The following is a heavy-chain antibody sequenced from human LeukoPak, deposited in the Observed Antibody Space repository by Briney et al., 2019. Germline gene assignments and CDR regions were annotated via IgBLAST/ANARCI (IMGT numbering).Heavy chain of an antibody. J-gene: IGHJ4*02. D-gene: IGHD3-22*01. CDR2: IWYDGSNK. V-gene: IGHV3-33*01. CDR3: VRELPPVVQYYFDY. Sequence: PGGSLRLSCAASGFTFSDYGMHWVRQAPGKGLEWVGVIWYDGSNKYYADSVKGRFTISRDNSRNTLYLQMNSLRAEDTAVYYCVRELPPVVQYYFDYWGPGTLVTVSS. CDR1: GFTFSDYG.